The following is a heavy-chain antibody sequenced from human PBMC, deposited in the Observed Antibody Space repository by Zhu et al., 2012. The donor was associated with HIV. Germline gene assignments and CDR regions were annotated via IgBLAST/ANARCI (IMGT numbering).Heavy chain of an antibody. J-gene: IGHJ5*02. D-gene: IGHD1-26*01. V-gene: IGHV4-34*01. CDR1: GGSFSGYY. CDR3: ARGLGIVSTLSNWFDP. Sequence: QVQLEQWGAGLLKPSETLSLTCAVYGGSFSGYYWSWIRQSPGKGLEWIGEVSHSGVTNYKASLKTRVTISIDTSKNQFSLKMKSVTAADTAIYYCARGLGIVSTLSNWFDPWGQGSLITVSS. CDR2: VSHSGVT.